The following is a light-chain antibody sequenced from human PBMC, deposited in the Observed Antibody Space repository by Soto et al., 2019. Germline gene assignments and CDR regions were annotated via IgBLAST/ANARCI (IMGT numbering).Light chain of an antibody. CDR1: QSVSRY. J-gene: IGKJ4*01. Sequence: EIVLTQSPATLSLSPGERATLSCRASQSVSRYLAWYQQKPGQAPRLLIYDASSRATSIPARFSGSGSGTDFTLTITSLEPEDFAVYYCQQRSNWPSTFGGGTKVEI. CDR3: QQRSNWPST. CDR2: DAS. V-gene: IGKV3-11*01.